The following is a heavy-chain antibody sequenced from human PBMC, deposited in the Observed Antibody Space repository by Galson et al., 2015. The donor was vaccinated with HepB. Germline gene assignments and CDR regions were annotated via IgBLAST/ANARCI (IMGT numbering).Heavy chain of an antibody. Sequence: SLRLSCAASGFSFSSYPMSWVRQVPGKGLEWVSVIISAGTTYYADSVKGRVTISRDNSKNTLYLEMHSLRAEDTAIYYCVTDMYCSSSSCYRAFGSWGQGTLVTVSA. J-gene: IGHJ4*02. V-gene: IGHV3-23*01. D-gene: IGHD2-2*02. CDR2: IISAGTT. CDR1: GFSFSSYP. CDR3: VTDMYCSSSSCYRAFGS.